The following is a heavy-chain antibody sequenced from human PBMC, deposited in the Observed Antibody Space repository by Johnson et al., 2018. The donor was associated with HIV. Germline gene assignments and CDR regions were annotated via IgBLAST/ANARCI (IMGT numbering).Heavy chain of an antibody. CDR2: INWNGGRT. Sequence: EVQLVESGGGVVRPGGSLRLSCAASGFMFDDYGMSWVRQVPGKGLEWVSHINWNGGRTGYADSMKGRFTISRDNSKNTLYLQMNSLRAEDTAVYYCARAPRPDAFDIWGQGTMVTVSS. CDR3: ARAPRPDAFDI. V-gene: IGHV3-20*04. J-gene: IGHJ3*02. CDR1: GFMFDDYG.